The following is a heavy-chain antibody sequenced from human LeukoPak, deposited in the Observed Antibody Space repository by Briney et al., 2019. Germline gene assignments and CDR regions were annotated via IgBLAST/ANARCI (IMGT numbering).Heavy chain of an antibody. CDR2: INPDSGET. V-gene: IGHV1-2*02. CDR3: ARGTVAAGTMGY. J-gene: IGHJ4*02. Sequence: ASVKVSCKTSGYSFNGYYIDWVRQAPGQGPEWMGWINPDSGETNYAPKFKGRVTMTRDSSITTAYVEMSSLRYDDTAVFYCARGTVAAGTMGYWGQGTLVTVSS. CDR1: GYSFNGYY. D-gene: IGHD1-1*01.